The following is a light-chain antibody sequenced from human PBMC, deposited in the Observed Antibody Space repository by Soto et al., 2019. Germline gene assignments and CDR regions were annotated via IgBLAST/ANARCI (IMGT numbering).Light chain of an antibody. V-gene: IGKV1-39*01. CDR1: QTIRNY. J-gene: IGKJ2*01. CDR3: NQIHRASHYT. Sequence: DIQMTQSPSSLSASVGDRVTITCRASQTIRNYLNWYQQRPGKTPNLLVYAASNMRGVVPSRFSGSGYGKVFGITINSRQHEDFATYGYNQIHRASHYTFGQGTRVDIK. CDR2: AAS.